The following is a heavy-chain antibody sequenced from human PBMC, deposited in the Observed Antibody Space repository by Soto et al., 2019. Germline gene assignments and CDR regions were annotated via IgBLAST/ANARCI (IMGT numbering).Heavy chain of an antibody. Sequence: ASVKVSCKASGYTSTSYAIHWVRQAPGQGLEWMGWINAGNGNTRYSQKFQGRVTITRDTSASTAYMELSSLRSEDTAVYYCARDLRSSPLDWGQGTLVTVSS. V-gene: IGHV1-3*01. CDR1: GYTSTSYA. D-gene: IGHD1-26*01. CDR2: INAGNGNT. CDR3: ARDLRSSPLD. J-gene: IGHJ4*02.